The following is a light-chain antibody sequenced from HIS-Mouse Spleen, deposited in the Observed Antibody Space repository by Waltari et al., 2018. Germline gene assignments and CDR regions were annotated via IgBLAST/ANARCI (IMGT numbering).Light chain of an antibody. V-gene: IGKV1-5*03. CDR2: KAS. J-gene: IGKJ4*01. CDR3: QQYNSYSP. Sequence: DIQMTQSPSTLSASVGDRVTITCRASQGISSWLAWYQQKPGKAPKLLIYKASSLESGVPSRFSGSGSGTEFTLTISSLQPDDFATYYCQQYNSYSPFGGGTKVEIK. CDR1: QGISSW.